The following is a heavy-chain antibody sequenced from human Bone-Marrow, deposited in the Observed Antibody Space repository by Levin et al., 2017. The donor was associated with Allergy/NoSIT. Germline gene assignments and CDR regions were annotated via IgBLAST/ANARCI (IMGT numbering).Heavy chain of an antibody. CDR1: GFTFSSYT. J-gene: IGHJ4*02. CDR3: AREYSSSSGKCLDY. V-gene: IGHV3-48*02. Sequence: PGGSLRLSCAASGFTFSSYTMNWVRQAPGKGLEWVSYITSSTSTIYYADSVKGRFTISRDNAKNSLYLQMNSLRDEDTAVYYCAREYSSSSGKCLDYWGQGTLVTVSS. CDR2: ITSSTSTI. D-gene: IGHD6-6*01.